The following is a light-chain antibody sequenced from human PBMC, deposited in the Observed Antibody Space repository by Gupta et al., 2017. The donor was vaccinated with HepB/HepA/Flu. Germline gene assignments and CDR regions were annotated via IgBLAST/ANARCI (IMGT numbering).Light chain of an antibody. CDR3: AAWDDSLSVVV. V-gene: IGLV1-47*02. J-gene: IGLJ1*01. CDR1: SSNIGNDN. CDR2: SDN. Sequence: QPVLTQPPSASGTPGQRVTIPCSGSSSNIGNDNAYWYQQLPGKAPKFLIYSDNQRPSGVPDRFSGSKSGTTASLAISGLRSEDEAEYYCAAWDDSLSVVVLGAGTKVTV.